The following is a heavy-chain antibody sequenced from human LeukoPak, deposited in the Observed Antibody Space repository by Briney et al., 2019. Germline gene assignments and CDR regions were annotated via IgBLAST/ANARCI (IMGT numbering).Heavy chain of an antibody. V-gene: IGHV1-69*06. CDR1: GGTFSSYA. CDR3: ATPGYSSSWYQLGFDY. Sequence: SVKVSCKASGGTFSSYAISWVRQAPGQGLEWMGGIIPIFGTANYAQNFQGRVTITADKSTSTAYMELSSLRSEDTAVYYCATPGYSSSWYQLGFDYWGQGTLVTVSS. D-gene: IGHD6-13*01. J-gene: IGHJ4*02. CDR2: IIPIFGTA.